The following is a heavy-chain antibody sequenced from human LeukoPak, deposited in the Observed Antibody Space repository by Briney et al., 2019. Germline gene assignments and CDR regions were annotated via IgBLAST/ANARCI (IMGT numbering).Heavy chain of an antibody. J-gene: IGHJ4*02. CDR3: ASVIRGYYYDSSGSYDY. D-gene: IGHD3-22*01. CDR1: GFTVSSNY. Sequence: GGSLRLSCAASGFTVSSNYMSWVRQAPGKGLEWVSVIYSGGSTYYADSVKGRFTISRDNSKNTLYLQMNSLRAEDTAVYYCASVIRGYYYDSSGSYDYWGQGTLVTVSS. CDR2: IYSGGST. V-gene: IGHV3-53*01.